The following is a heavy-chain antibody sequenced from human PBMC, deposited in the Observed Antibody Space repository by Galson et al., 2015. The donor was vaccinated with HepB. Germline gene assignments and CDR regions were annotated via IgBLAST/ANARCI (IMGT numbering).Heavy chain of an antibody. D-gene: IGHD1-1*01. V-gene: IGHV3-30*18. CDR3: AKGGEPAGTTFWYFDS. Sequence: SLRLSCAASGFTFSSYAMHWVRQAPGKGLEWVAVISKDGSDQFYADSVKGRFTISRDNSKNTLYLQMNSLRAEDTAVYSCAKGGEPAGTTFWYFDSWGQGTLVTVSS. CDR1: GFTFSSYA. J-gene: IGHJ4*02. CDR2: ISKDGSDQ.